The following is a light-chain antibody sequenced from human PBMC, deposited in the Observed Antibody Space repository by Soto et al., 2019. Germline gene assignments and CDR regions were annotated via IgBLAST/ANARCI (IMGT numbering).Light chain of an antibody. CDR2: AAS. Sequence: EIVMTQSPGTLSVSLWERVTLSCRASQSVSRNLAWYQQRPGQVPRLLFYAASTRATDVPGTFSGSGSGTEFTLTISSLQSEDFAVYYCQQFEKWPFTFGQGTKLEIK. CDR3: QQFEKWPFT. CDR1: QSVSRN. V-gene: IGKV3-15*01. J-gene: IGKJ2*01.